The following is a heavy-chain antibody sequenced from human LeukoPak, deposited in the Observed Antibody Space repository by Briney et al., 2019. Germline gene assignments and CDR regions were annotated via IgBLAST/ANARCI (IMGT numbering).Heavy chain of an antibody. CDR3: ARDLSDFWSGYSTYFDY. Sequence: GGSLRLFCAASGFTFSSYSMNWVRQAPGKGLEWVSSIGSSSSYIYYAGSVKGRFTISRDNAKNSLYLQMNSLRAEDTAVYYCARDLSDFWSGYSTYFDYWGQGTLVTVSS. CDR1: GFTFSSYS. D-gene: IGHD3-3*01. V-gene: IGHV3-21*01. J-gene: IGHJ4*02. CDR2: IGSSSSYI.